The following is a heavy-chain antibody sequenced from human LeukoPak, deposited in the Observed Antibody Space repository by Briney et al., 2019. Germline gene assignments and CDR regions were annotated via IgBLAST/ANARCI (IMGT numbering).Heavy chain of an antibody. D-gene: IGHD1-1*01. Sequence: PGGSLRLSCAASGSTFSSSEMNWVRQAPGKGLEWLSYISSSGRTIYYADSVKGRFTISRDNAKNSLYLQMNSLRAEDTAVYYCARVNGNSFDYWGQGTLVAVSS. CDR2: ISSSGRTI. CDR1: GSTFSSSE. CDR3: ARVNGNSFDY. V-gene: IGHV3-48*03. J-gene: IGHJ4*02.